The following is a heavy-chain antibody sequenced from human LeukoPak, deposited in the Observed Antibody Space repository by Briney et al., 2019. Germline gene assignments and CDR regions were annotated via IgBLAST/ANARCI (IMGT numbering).Heavy chain of an antibody. D-gene: IGHD1-26*01. V-gene: IGHV3-23*01. J-gene: IGHJ4*02. CDR2: ICGSSGST. Sequence: GGSLRHSCAASGFTFSSYAMSCVRQAPGKGLEWGSAICGSSGSTHYAHSVKGRFTISRDNSPNTPYLQINSLRAEDTAVYYCAKVSGSYIRDYFDYWGQGTLVSVS. CDR3: AKVSGSYIRDYFDY. CDR1: GFTFSSYA.